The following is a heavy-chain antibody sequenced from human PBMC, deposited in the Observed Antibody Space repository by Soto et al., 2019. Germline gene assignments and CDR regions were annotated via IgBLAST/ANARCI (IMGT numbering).Heavy chain of an antibody. CDR3: ARDLWGYCGTDCYPLDV. D-gene: IGHD2-21*02. V-gene: IGHV4-59*01. Sequence: ETLSRTYKRSAGTISKYSCIRIRQTPGKVLDWIGYLYNSGSTIYNPSLESRVTISVDTSKNQFSLILNSVTAADTAVYYCARDLWGYCGTDCYPLDVWGPGTTVTVS. CDR1: AGTISKYS. J-gene: IGHJ6*02. CDR2: LYNSGST.